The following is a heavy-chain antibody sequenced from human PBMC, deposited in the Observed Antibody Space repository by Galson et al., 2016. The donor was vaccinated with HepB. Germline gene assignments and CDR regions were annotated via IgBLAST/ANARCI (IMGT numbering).Heavy chain of an antibody. CDR2: VSPNGNTK. V-gene: IGHV3-11*04. D-gene: IGHD6-19*01. J-gene: IGHJ4*02. CDR3: ARGLPFHSSGWYFDS. Sequence: GKGMEWVSYVSPNGNTKYYADSVKGRFSISKDNAKNSLSLQMTSLRDDDTAVYYCARGLPFHSSGWYFDSWGQGILVTVSS.